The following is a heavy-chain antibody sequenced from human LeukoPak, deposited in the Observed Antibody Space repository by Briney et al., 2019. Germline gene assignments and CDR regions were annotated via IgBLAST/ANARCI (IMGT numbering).Heavy chain of an antibody. CDR2: VGYSGGNT. Sequence: PGGSLTLSCAASGFTFSSYGMSWVRQAPGKGLEWVSGVGYSGGNTFYYYADSAKGRFTISKDNSRNTLCLQMNRLRAEDKALYYCAKDALYIWGSYSDHWGQGTLVTVSS. CDR3: AKDALYIWGSYSDH. D-gene: IGHD3-16*01. CDR1: GFTFSSYG. J-gene: IGHJ4*02. V-gene: IGHV3-23*01.